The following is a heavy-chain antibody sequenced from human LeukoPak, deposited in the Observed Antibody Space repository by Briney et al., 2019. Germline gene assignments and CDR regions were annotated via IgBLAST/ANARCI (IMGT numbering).Heavy chain of an antibody. Sequence: GGSLRPSCAASGFTFSSYGMHWVRQAPGKGLEWVAVISYDGSNKYYADSVKGRFTISRDNSKNTLYLQMNSLRAEDTAVYYCAKGSGYGPFDYWGQGTLVTVSS. J-gene: IGHJ4*02. D-gene: IGHD5-18*01. CDR1: GFTFSSYG. V-gene: IGHV3-30*18. CDR3: AKGSGYGPFDY. CDR2: ISYDGSNK.